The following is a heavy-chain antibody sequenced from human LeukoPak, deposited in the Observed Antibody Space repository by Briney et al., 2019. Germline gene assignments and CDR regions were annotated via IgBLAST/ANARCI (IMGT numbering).Heavy chain of an antibody. D-gene: IGHD3-9*01. CDR3: ARHYDILTDPHYYGMDV. J-gene: IGHJ6*02. CDR2: ISAYNGNT. Sequence: ASVKVSCKASGGTFNNFAISWVRQAPGQGLEWMGWISAYNGNTNYAQKLQGRVTMTTDTSTSTAYMELRSLRSDDTAVYYCARHYDILTDPHYYGMDVWGQGTTVTVSS. CDR1: GGTFNNFA. V-gene: IGHV1-18*01.